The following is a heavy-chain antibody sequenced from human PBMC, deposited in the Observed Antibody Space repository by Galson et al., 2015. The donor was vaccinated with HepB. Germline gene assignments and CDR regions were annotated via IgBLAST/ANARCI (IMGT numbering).Heavy chain of an antibody. V-gene: IGHV3-30*18. J-gene: IGHJ4*02. Sequence: SLRLSCAASGFTFSSYGMHWVRQAPGKGLEWVAVISYDGSNKYYADSVKGRFTISRDNSKNTLYLQMNSLRAEDTAVYYCAKAYSSGWGYDYWGQGTLVTVSS. D-gene: IGHD6-19*01. CDR2: ISYDGSNK. CDR1: GFTFSSYG. CDR3: AKAYSSGWGYDY.